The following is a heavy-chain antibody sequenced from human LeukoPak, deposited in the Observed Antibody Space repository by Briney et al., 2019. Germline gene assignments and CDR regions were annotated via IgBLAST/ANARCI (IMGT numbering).Heavy chain of an antibody. J-gene: IGHJ4*02. CDR3: TRGAGWLIDY. Sequence: SETLSLTCTVSGGSISGYYWSWIRQPPGKGLEWIGYIHNSGTSTYNLSLKSRVTISAGTSKSQFSLKLNSMTTADTAVYYCTRGAGWLIDYWGQGILVTVSS. CDR1: GGSISGYY. CDR2: IHNSGTS. D-gene: IGHD3-16*01. V-gene: IGHV4-59*01.